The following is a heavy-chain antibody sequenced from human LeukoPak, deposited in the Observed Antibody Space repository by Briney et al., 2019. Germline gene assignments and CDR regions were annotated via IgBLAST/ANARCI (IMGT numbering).Heavy chain of an antibody. CDR1: GHTLTELS. J-gene: IGHJ4*02. D-gene: IGHD3-3*01. CDR3: ATRILGVDFWSGYYNLDY. Sequence: ASVKVFCKVSGHTLTELSMHWVRQAPGKGLEWMGGFDPEDGETIYAQKFQGRVTMTEDTSTDTAYMELSSLRSEDTAVYYCATRILGVDFWSGYYNLDYWGQGTLVTVSS. V-gene: IGHV1-24*01. CDR2: FDPEDGET.